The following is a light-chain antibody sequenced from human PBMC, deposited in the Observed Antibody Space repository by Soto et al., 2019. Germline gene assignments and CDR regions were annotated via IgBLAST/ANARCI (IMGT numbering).Light chain of an antibody. J-gene: IGKJ1*01. V-gene: IGKV3-20*01. Sequence: EIVLTQSPATLSVSPGDRATLSCRASQSVSSYLAWYQQTPGQAPRLLIYGPSSRATGIPDRFSGSGSGTDFTLTINRLEPEDFAVYYCQQYDSSPRTFGQGTKVDI. CDR2: GPS. CDR3: QQYDSSPRT. CDR1: QSVSSY.